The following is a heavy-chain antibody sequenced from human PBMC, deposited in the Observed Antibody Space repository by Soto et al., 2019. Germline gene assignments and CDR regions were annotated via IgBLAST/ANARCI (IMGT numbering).Heavy chain of an antibody. J-gene: IGHJ4*02. CDR3: TRARGAETFDF. CDR2: MNPRSGST. CDR1: GNSFSRYD. D-gene: IGHD2-15*01. V-gene: IGHV1-8*01. Sequence: GASVKVSCKAFGNSFSRYDIHWVRQATGHGLEWMGWMNPRSGSTGYAQNFRGRVTMTRDSATGTAYMDLSSLRYEDTAIYFCTRARGAETFDFWGQGSRVTVSS.